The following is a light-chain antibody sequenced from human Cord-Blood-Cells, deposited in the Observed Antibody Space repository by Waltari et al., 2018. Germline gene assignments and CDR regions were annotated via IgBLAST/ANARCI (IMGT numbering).Light chain of an antibody. V-gene: IGKV1-39*01. Sequence: DIQMTKSKYSLSASVGDRVTITCSASQSISSYLNWYQQKPGTAPKLLIYAASSLQTGVPSRFSGSGSRTDFTLTISILQPECVATYYCQQSYSTPYSFGQGTKLAFK. CDR3: QQSYSTPYS. CDR1: QSISSY. J-gene: IGKJ2*03. CDR2: AAS.